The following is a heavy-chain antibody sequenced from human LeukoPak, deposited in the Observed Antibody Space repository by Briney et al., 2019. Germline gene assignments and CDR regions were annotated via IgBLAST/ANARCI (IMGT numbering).Heavy chain of an antibody. CDR2: IIPIFGTA. CDR3: ARPRVEIRFDYYGSGSLQKPLDY. CDR1: GGTFSSYA. J-gene: IGHJ4*02. Sequence: SVKVSCKASGGTFSSYAISWARQAPGQGLEWMGGIIPIFGTANYAQKFQGRVTITADESTSTAYMELSSLRSEDTAVYYCARPRVEIRFDYYGSGSLQKPLDYWGQGTLVTVSS. V-gene: IGHV1-69*01. D-gene: IGHD3-10*01.